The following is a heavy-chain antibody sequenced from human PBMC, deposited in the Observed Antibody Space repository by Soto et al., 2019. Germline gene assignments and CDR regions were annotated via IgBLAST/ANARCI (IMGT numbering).Heavy chain of an antibody. CDR2: ISGYNGNT. J-gene: IGHJ6*02. CDR3: AATGGNYFGLDV. V-gene: IGHV1-18*01. D-gene: IGHD2-8*02. CDR1: DNTFTHYG. Sequence: ASVKVSCKSSDNTFTHYGINWVRQAPGQGLEWMGWISGYNGNTKYAQKFQDRVTMTADTSTRTAFMEVRSLTSDDTGVYFCAATGGNYFGLDVWGQGTTVAVSS.